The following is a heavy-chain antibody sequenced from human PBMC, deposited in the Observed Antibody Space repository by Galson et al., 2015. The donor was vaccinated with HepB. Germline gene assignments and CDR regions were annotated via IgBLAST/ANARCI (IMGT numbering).Heavy chain of an antibody. CDR3: ARYNWNDDHFDY. D-gene: IGHD1-20*01. CDR2: INRDGRST. CDR1: GFTFSHYW. J-gene: IGHJ4*02. Sequence: SLRLSCAASGFTFSHYWMPWVRQAPATGLVWVSRINRDGRSTSYADSVKGRFTISRDNAKNTLYLQMNSLRAEDTAVYYCARYNWNDDHFDYWGQGTLVTFSS. V-gene: IGHV3-74*01.